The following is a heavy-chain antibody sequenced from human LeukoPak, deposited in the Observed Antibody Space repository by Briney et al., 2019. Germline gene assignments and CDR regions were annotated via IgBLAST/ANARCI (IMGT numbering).Heavy chain of an antibody. CDR3: ARAQWELGSFDY. J-gene: IGHJ4*02. V-gene: IGHV3-33*01. CDR1: GFTFSSYG. CDR2: IWYDGSNK. Sequence: SGGSLRLSCAASGFTFSSYGMHWVRQALGKGLEWVAVIWYDGSNKYYADSVKGRFTISRDNSKNTLYLQMNSLRAEDTAVYYCARAQWELGSFDYWGQGTLVTVSS. D-gene: IGHD1-26*01.